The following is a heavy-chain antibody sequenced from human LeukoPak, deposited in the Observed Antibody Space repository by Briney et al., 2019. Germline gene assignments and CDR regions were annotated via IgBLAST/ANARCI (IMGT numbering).Heavy chain of an antibody. Sequence: PGGSLRLSCAASGFTFSSYEMNWVRQAPGKGLEWVSYISSSGSTIYYADSVKGRFTISRDNSKNTLYLQMNSLRAEDTAVYYCARGVSFYYYYMDVWGKGTTVTVSS. CDR3: ARGVSFYYYYMDV. J-gene: IGHJ6*03. CDR1: GFTFSSYE. D-gene: IGHD5/OR15-5a*01. V-gene: IGHV3-48*03. CDR2: ISSSGSTI.